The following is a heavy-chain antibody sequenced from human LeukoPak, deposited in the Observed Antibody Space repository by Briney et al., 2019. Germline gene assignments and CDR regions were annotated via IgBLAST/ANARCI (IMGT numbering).Heavy chain of an antibody. CDR3: ARAHGYSYPNGFDY. V-gene: IGHV3-21*01. J-gene: IGHJ4*02. CDR2: ISSSSSYI. D-gene: IGHD5-18*01. CDR1: GFTFSSYS. Sequence: GGSLRLSCAASGFTFSSYSMNWVRQAPGKGLEWVSSISSSSSYIYYADSVKGRFTISRDNSKNTLYLQMNSLRAEDTAVYYCARAHGYSYPNGFDYWGQGTLVTVSS.